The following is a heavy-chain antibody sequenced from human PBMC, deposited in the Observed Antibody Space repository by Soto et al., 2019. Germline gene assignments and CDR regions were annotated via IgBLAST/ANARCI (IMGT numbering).Heavy chain of an antibody. CDR3: ARETYGDYVGYFDP. Sequence: SETLSLTCAVYGGSFSGYYWSWIRQPPGKGLEWIGEINHSGSTNYNPSLKSRVTISVDTSKNQFSLKMSSVTAADTAVYYCARETYGDYVGYFDPWGQGTLVTVSS. CDR2: INHSGST. V-gene: IGHV4-34*01. D-gene: IGHD4-17*01. J-gene: IGHJ5*02. CDR1: GGSFSGYY.